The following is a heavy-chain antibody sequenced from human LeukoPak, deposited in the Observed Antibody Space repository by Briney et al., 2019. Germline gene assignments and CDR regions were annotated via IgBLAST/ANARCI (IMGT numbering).Heavy chain of an antibody. V-gene: IGHV4-34*01. CDR1: GGSFSGYY. J-gene: IGHJ4*02. D-gene: IGHD3-10*01. CDR2: INHSGST. CDR3: ARGGRVWFGELFHRYYFDY. Sequence: PSETLSLTCAVYGGSFSGYYWSWIRQPPRKGLEWIGEINHSGSTNYNPSLKSRVTISVDTSKNQFSLKLSSVTAADTAVYYCARGGRVWFGELFHRYYFDYWGQGTLVTVSS.